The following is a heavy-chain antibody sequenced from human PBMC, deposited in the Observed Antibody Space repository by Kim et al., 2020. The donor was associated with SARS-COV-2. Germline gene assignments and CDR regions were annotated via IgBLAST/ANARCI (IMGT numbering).Heavy chain of an antibody. CDR3: ASPGILWFGEFPYGY. J-gene: IGHJ4*02. D-gene: IGHD3-10*01. V-gene: IGHV4-39*01. Sequence: PSLKSRVTISVDTSKNQFSLKLSSVTAADTAVYYCASPGILWFGEFPYGYWGQGTLVTVSS.